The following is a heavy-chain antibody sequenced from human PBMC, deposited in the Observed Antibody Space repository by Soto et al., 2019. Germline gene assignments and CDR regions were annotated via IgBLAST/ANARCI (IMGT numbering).Heavy chain of an antibody. CDR2: IFSNDEK. J-gene: IGHJ6*03. Sequence: SGPTLVNPTETLTLTCTVSGFSLSNGKVGVSWIRQPPGKALEWLAHIFSNDEKSYRTSLKSRLTISEDTSKSQVVLTMTNVDPVDTATYYCARILFGRSVAGGYFYMDVGGKGTTVTVSS. V-gene: IGHV2-26*01. CDR3: ARILFGRSVAGGYFYMDV. CDR1: GFSLSNGKVG. D-gene: IGHD6-19*01.